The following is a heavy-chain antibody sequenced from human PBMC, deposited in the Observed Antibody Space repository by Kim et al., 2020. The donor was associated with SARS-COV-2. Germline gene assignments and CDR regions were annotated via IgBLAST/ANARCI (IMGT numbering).Heavy chain of an antibody. V-gene: IGHV4-59*08. CDR2: IYYSGIT. Sequence: SETLSLTCTVSGGSISSHYWSWIRQPPGKGLEWIGYIYYSGITNYNPSLKSRVTISVDTSKNQFSLKLSSVTAADTAVYYCARHLRNMGEGLIFGVVIIPAAFDPWGQGTLVTVSS. J-gene: IGHJ5*02. CDR1: GGSISSHY. CDR3: ARHLRNMGEGLIFGVVIIPAAFDP. D-gene: IGHD3-3*01.